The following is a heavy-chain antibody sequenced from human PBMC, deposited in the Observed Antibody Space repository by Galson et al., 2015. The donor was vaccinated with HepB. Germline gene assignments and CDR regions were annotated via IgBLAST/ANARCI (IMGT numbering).Heavy chain of an antibody. CDR3: ARAYTGIQLSSYFDY. Sequence: SLRLSCAASGFTFSTYGMHWVRQAPGKGLEWVAVIWYDEINKYYADSVKGRFTISRDNSKNTLYLQMNSLRAEDTAIYYCARAYTGIQLSSYFDYWGQGTLVTVSS. J-gene: IGHJ4*02. V-gene: IGHV3-33*01. CDR1: GFTFSTYG. CDR2: IWYDEINK. D-gene: IGHD5-18*01.